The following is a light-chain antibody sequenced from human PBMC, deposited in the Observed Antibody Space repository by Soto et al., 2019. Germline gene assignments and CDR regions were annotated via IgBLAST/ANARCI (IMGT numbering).Light chain of an antibody. CDR2: KAS. V-gene: IGKV1-5*03. Sequence: DIQMTQSPSTLSGSVGDRVTITCRASQTISSWLAWYQQNPGKAPTLLIYKASTLKSGVPSRFSGSGSGTEFTLTISSLQPDDFATYYCQHYNSYSEAFGQGTKVDIK. CDR3: QHYNSYSEA. CDR1: QTISSW. J-gene: IGKJ1*01.